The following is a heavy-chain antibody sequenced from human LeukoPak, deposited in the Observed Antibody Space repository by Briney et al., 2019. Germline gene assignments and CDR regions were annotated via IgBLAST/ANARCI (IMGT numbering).Heavy chain of an antibody. D-gene: IGHD3-22*01. CDR3: ARESVDSSGYYLSDAFDI. J-gene: IGHJ3*02. V-gene: IGHV1-18*01. CDR2: ISAYNGNT. Sequence: ASVKVSCKASGYTFTSYGISWVRQAPGQGLEWMGWISAYNGNTNYAQKLQGRVTMTTDTSMSTAYMELRSLRSDDTAVYYCARESVDSSGYYLSDAFDIWGQGTMGTVSS. CDR1: GYTFTSYG.